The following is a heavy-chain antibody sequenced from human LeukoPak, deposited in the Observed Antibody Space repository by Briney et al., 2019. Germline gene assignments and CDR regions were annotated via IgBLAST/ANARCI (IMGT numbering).Heavy chain of an antibody. CDR2: IYYSGST. CDR3: ARLSAGATNPNDY. Sequence: SETLSLTCTVSGGSISSYYWSWIRQHPGKGLEWIGYIYYSGSTNYNPSLKSRVTISVDTSKNQFSLKLSSVTAADTAVYYCARLSAGATNPNDYWGQGTLVTVSS. D-gene: IGHD1-26*01. V-gene: IGHV4-59*08. J-gene: IGHJ4*02. CDR1: GGSISSYY.